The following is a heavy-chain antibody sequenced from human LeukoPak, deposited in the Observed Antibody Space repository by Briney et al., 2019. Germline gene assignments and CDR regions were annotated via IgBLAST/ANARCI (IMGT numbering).Heavy chain of an antibody. J-gene: IGHJ4*02. D-gene: IGHD2-15*01. CDR2: INPAGTET. CDR1: GFSFCAYW. CDR3: ARFGYVAAVDL. V-gene: IGHV3-7*01. Sequence: PGGSLRLSCAASGFSFCAYWMTWVRQAPGTGLEWVANINPAGTETYYVDPVKGRFTISRDNAKNLLYLQMNSLRAEDTAVYYCARFGYVAAVDLWGQGTLVTVSS.